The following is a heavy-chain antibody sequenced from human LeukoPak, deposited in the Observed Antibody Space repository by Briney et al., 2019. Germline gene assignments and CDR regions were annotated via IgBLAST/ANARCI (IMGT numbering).Heavy chain of an antibody. J-gene: IGHJ4*02. CDR2: IYNSGIT. Sequence: PSETLSLTCIVSGASISTSYLSWVRQPAGRGLEWIGRIYNSGITNYNPSLKSRVTMSVDTSKSQFSLKLSSVTAADTAVYYCAKEGAAPGPDFDYWGQGILVTVSS. CDR3: AKEGAAPGPDFDY. CDR1: GASISTSY. V-gene: IGHV4-4*07. D-gene: IGHD6-13*01.